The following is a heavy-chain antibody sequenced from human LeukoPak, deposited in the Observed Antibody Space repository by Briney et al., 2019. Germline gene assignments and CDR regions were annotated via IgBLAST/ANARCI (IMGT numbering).Heavy chain of an antibody. CDR1: GFTFSSYA. V-gene: IGHV3-23*01. D-gene: IGHD6-25*01. J-gene: IGHJ4*02. CDR2: ISGSGGGT. Sequence: GGSLRLSCAASGFTFSSYAMSWVRQAPGKGLEWVSAISGSGGGTYYADSVKGRFAISRDNSKNTLYLQMNSLRAEDTAVYYCAKVGLAADFDYWGQGTLVTVSS. CDR3: AKVGLAADFDY.